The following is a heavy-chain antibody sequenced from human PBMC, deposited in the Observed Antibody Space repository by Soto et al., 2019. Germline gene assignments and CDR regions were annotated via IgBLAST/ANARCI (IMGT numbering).Heavy chain of an antibody. V-gene: IGHV3-30-3*01. J-gene: IGHJ6*02. D-gene: IGHD2-15*01. Sequence: GGSLRLSCAASGFTFSSYAMHWVRQAPGKGLEWVAVISYDGSNKYYADSVKGRFTISRDNSKNTLYLQMNSLRAEDTAVYYCARDHKMVVAATTYYYGMDVWGQGTTVTVSS. CDR3: ARDHKMVVAATTYYYGMDV. CDR2: ISYDGSNK. CDR1: GFTFSSYA.